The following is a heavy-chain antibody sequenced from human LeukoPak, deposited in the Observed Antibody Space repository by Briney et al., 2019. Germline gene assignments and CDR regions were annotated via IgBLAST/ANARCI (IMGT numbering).Heavy chain of an antibody. V-gene: IGHV3-33*01. J-gene: IGHJ4*02. D-gene: IGHD2-8*01. CDR2: IWCDGSNE. CDR3: AREMAV. Sequence: GGSLRLSCVASGFSFGTYSMHWARQVPGKGLEWVAVIWCDGSNEDYADSVKGRFTISRDNSKNTLYLQMNSLRAEDTAVYYCAREMAVWGQGALVTVSS. CDR1: GFSFGTYS.